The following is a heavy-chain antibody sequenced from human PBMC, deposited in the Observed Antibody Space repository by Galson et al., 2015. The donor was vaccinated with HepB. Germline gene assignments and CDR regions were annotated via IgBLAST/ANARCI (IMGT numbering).Heavy chain of an antibody. D-gene: IGHD6-19*01. CDR1: GYTFTSYD. V-gene: IGHV1-8*01. J-gene: IGHJ4*02. CDR2: MNPNSGNT. Sequence: SVKVSCKASGYTFTSYDINWVRQATGQGLEWMGWMNPNSGNTGYAQKFQGRATMTRNTSISTAYMELSSLRSEDTAVYYCARAGGQWLGKGNDYWGQGTLVTVSS. CDR3: ARAGGQWLGKGNDY.